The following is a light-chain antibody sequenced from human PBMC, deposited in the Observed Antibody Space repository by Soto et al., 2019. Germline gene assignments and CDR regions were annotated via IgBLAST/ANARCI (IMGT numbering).Light chain of an antibody. Sequence: QSALTQPASGAGSPGQAITISCTGTSSDFGGYNYVSWYQQYPAKVPKLMIYEVSNRPAGASNRYSVSKSGNTASLTISGLQAEDEADYYCNARGAGLTYVFGTGTKLTVL. CDR3: NARGAGLTYV. J-gene: IGLJ1*01. V-gene: IGLV2-14*01. CDR1: SSDFGGYNY. CDR2: EVS.